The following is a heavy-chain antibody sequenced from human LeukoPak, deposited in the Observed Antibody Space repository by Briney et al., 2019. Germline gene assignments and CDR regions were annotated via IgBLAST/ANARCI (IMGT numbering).Heavy chain of an antibody. Sequence: GGSLRLSCAASGFTFSSYSMNWVRQAPGKGLEWVSSISSSSSYIYYADSVKGRFTISRDNAKNSLYLQMNSLRAEDTAVYYCAKGLTPTYYYDSSGYRGPFDYWGQGTLVTVSS. J-gene: IGHJ4*02. V-gene: IGHV3-21*01. CDR2: ISSSSSYI. CDR1: GFTFSSYS. D-gene: IGHD3-22*01. CDR3: AKGLTPTYYYDSSGYRGPFDY.